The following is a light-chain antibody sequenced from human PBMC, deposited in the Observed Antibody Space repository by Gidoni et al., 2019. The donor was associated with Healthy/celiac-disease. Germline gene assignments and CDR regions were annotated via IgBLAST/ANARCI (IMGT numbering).Light chain of an antibody. CDR3: SSYTSSSNVV. J-gene: IGLJ2*01. CDR1: SSDVGGYNY. CDR2: EVS. Sequence: QSALTQPASVSGSPGQSITISCTGTSSDVGGYNYVSWYQPHPGKAPKLMIYEVSNRPSGVPARFSGSKSGHTASLTLSGLQAEDEADYYCSSYTSSSNVVFGGGTKLPVL. V-gene: IGLV2-14*01.